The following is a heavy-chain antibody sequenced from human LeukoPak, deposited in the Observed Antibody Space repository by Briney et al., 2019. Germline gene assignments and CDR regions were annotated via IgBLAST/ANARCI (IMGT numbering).Heavy chain of an antibody. CDR2: ISPTSSYM. V-gene: IGHV3-21*01. D-gene: IGHD6-13*01. Sequence: GGSLRLSCAASGFTFTDFYMNWVRQAPGKGLEWVSWISPTSSYMYYADSVKGRFTISRDNAKNSLYLQMNSLRAEDTAVYYCAREDGDRWYTFDYWGQGTLVTVSS. CDR3: AREDGDRWYTFDY. CDR1: GFTFTDFY. J-gene: IGHJ4*02.